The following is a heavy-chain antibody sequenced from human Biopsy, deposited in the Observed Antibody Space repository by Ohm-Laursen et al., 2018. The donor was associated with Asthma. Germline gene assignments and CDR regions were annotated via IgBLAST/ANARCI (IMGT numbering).Heavy chain of an antibody. CDR3: ARGYSGSDRIVYYYSGLEV. D-gene: IGHD5-12*01. V-gene: IGHV1-69*01. J-gene: IGHJ6*02. CDR1: GDSFSNYA. CDR2: LIPVLGTP. Sequence: GSSVKVSCKASGDSFSNYAIRWVRQAPGQGLEWMGGLIPVLGTPDHAQMFEGRVTITADESTSTAYMELSSLSSEDTAVYYCARGYSGSDRIVYYYSGLEVWGQGTTVTVSS.